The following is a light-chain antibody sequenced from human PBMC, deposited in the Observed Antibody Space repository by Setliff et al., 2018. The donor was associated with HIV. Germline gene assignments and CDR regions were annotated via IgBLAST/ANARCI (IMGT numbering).Light chain of an antibody. CDR2: DVS. CDR1: SSDVGGYNY. V-gene: IGLV2-14*03. CDR3: CSYTGSYTLGV. J-gene: IGLJ1*01. Sequence: QSALTQPASVSGSPGQSITISCTGTSSDVGGYNYVSWYQQHPGKAPKLMIYDVSNRPSGVSNRFSGSKSGNTASLTISGLQAEDEADYYCCSYTGSYTLGVFGTGTKVTVL.